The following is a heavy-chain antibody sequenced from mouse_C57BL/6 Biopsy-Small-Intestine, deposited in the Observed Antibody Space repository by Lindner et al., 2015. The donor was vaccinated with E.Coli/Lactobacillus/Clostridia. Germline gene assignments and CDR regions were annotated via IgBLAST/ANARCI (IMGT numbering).Heavy chain of an antibody. CDR3: ARGAHIQLWSDYSTKFDY. V-gene: IGHV1-81*01. J-gene: IGHJ4*01. CDR1: GGTFSNYA. Sequence: SVKVSCKASGGTFSNYAISWVRQAPGQGLEWMGGIIPIFGTANYAQKFQGRVTITADESTSTAYMELSSLRSEDTAVYYCARGAHIQLWSDYSTKFDYWGQGTLVTVSS. CDR2: IIPIFGTA. D-gene: IGHD1-1*02.